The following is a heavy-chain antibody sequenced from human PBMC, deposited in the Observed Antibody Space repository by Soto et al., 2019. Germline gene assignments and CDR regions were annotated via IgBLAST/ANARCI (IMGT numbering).Heavy chain of an antibody. CDR2: MNPNSGNT. D-gene: IGHD2-2*01. J-gene: IGHJ4*02. CDR3: ARVRGYQLLIDY. V-gene: IGHV1-8*01. Sequence: ASVKVSCKASGYTFTSYDINWVRQATGQGLEWMGWMNPNSGNTGYAQKFQGRVTMTRNTSISTAYMELSSLRSEDTAVYYCARVRGYQLLIDYWGQGTLVTVSS. CDR1: GYTFTSYD.